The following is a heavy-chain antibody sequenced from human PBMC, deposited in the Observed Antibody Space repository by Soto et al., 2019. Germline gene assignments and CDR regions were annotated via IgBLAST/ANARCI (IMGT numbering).Heavy chain of an antibody. CDR2: IYYSGST. V-gene: IGHV4-39*02. D-gene: IGHD2-21*02. J-gene: IGHJ4*02. Sequence: SSETLSLTCTVTGDSISSRSYYWVWIRQPPGLGLVWFGSIYYSGSTYNNPTLRSRVSMSTDTSKDQFSIKMKSVTAAETALYFCARERTSAVTQAYFDGCGQGCLVTVSS. CDR3: ARERTSAVTQAYFDG. CDR1: GDSISSRSYY.